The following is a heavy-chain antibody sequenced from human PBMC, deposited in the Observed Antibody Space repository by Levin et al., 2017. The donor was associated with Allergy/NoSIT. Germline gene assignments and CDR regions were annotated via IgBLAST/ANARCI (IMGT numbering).Heavy chain of an antibody. CDR1: GGSFSGYY. Sequence: SETLSLTCAVYGGSFSGYYWSWIRQPPGKGLEWIGEINHSGSTNYNPSLKSRVTISVDTSKNQFSLKLSSVTAADTAVYYCARGRSGGSRLGYCSGGSCYLYYYYGMDVWGQGTTVTVSS. CDR2: INHSGST. V-gene: IGHV4-34*01. CDR3: ARGRSGGSRLGYCSGGSCYLYYYYGMDV. J-gene: IGHJ6*02. D-gene: IGHD2-15*01.